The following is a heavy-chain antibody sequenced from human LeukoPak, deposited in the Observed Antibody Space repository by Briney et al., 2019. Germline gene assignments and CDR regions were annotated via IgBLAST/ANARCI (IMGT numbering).Heavy chain of an antibody. V-gene: IGHV4-61*02. CDR2: ISAGGRT. CDR1: GASIASGSYH. CDR3: TRGGHDYGGSFDP. J-gene: IGHJ5*02. Sequence: SETLSLTCAISGASIASGSYHWDWIRQPAGSRPEYIGRISAGGRTNYNPSLKSRLTISMDTSKNRVSLRLSSVTAADTALYYCTRGGHDYGGSFDPWGQGILVTVSS. D-gene: IGHD4-23*01.